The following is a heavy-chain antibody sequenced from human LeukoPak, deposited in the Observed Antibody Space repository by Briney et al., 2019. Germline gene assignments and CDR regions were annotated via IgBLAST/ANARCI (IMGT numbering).Heavy chain of an antibody. D-gene: IGHD6-19*01. CDR3: ARSGYSSGWLFDY. V-gene: IGHV4-39*01. CDR1: GGSVSSSTYY. CDR2: IYYSGST. Sequence: SQTLSLTCTVSGGSVSSSTYYWGWIRQPPGKGLEWIGSIYYSGSTYYNPSVKSRVTISVDTSKNQFSLKLSSVTAADTAMYYCARSGYSSGWLFDYWGQGTLVTVSS. J-gene: IGHJ4*02.